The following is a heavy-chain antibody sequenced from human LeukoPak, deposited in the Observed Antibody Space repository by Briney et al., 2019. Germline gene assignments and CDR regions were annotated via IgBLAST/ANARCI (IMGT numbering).Heavy chain of an antibody. CDR1: GGSISNYY. J-gene: IGHJ2*01. CDR3: ARQIRGYSYVIDL. CDR2: IYYSGST. V-gene: IGHV4-59*01. D-gene: IGHD5-18*01. Sequence: SETLSLTCTVSGGSISNYYWSWIRQPPGKGLGWIGYIYYSGSTNYNPSLKSRVTISVDTSKNQFSLKLTSVTAADTAVYYCARQIRGYSYVIDLWGRGTLVTVSS.